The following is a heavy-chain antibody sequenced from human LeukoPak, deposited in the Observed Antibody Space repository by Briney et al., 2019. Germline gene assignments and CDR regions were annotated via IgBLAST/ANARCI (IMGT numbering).Heavy chain of an antibody. Sequence: SETLSLTCTVSGGSISSGSYYWSWIRQPAGKGLEWIGRIYTSGSTNYNPSLKSRVTISVDTSKNQFSLKLGSVTAADTAVYYCARENLLWFGEFVPWFDPWGQGTLVTVSS. J-gene: IGHJ5*02. D-gene: IGHD3-10*01. CDR1: GGSISSGSYY. CDR3: ARENLLWFGEFVPWFDP. CDR2: IYTSGST. V-gene: IGHV4-61*02.